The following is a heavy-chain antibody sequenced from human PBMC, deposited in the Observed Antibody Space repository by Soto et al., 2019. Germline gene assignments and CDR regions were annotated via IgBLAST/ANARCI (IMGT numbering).Heavy chain of an antibody. D-gene: IGHD3-22*01. CDR2: IYWDDDK. Sequence: QITLKESGPTLVKPTQTLTLTCTFSGFSLSTSGVGVGWIRQPPGKALEWLALIYWDDDKRYSPSLKSRLTNTKDTSKSQVVLTVTNMDPVDTATYYSAHRCYYSSGYSYFDLWGRGTLVTVSS. V-gene: IGHV2-5*02. CDR3: AHRCYYSSGYSYFDL. CDR1: GFSLSTSGVG. J-gene: IGHJ2*01.